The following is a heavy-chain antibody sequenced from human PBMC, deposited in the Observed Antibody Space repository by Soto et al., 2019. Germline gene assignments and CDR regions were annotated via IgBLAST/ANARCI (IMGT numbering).Heavy chain of an antibody. CDR2: IYYSGST. V-gene: IGHV4-31*03. D-gene: IGHD3-10*01. Sequence: SETLSLTCTVSGGSISSGGYYWSWIRQHPGKGLEWIGYIYYSGSTYYNPSLKSRVTISVDTSKNQFSLKLSSVTAADTAVYYCARGWFGELPQMYWFDPWGQGTLVTVSS. CDR1: GGSISSGGYY. J-gene: IGHJ5*02. CDR3: ARGWFGELPQMYWFDP.